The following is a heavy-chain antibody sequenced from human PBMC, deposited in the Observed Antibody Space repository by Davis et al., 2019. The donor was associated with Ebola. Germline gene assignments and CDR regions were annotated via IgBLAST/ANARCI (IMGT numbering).Heavy chain of an antibody. CDR2: VYHTGSA. CDR1: GGSVHSDNW. CDR3: ARVMYEYHTSSYSTADAFDI. D-gene: IGHD3-22*01. J-gene: IGHJ3*02. Sequence: PSETLSLTCAVSGGSVHSDNWWSWVRQPPGKGLEWIGEVYHTGSANYIPSLKGRITISIDKSNNQFSLKLTSVTAADTAVYYCARVMYEYHTSSYSTADAFDIWGQGTRVIVSS. V-gene: IGHV4-4*02.